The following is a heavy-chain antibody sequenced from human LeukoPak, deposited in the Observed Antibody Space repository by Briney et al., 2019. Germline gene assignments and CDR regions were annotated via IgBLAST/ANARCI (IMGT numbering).Heavy chain of an antibody. Sequence: SETLSLTRTVSGGSISSYYWSWIRQPPGKGLEWIGYIYYSGSTNYNPSLKSRVTISVDTSKNQFSLKLSSVTAADTAVYYCARVDSSSWYPLDYWGQGTLVTVSS. D-gene: IGHD6-13*01. V-gene: IGHV4-59*01. CDR3: ARVDSSSWYPLDY. CDR1: GGSISSYY. CDR2: IYYSGST. J-gene: IGHJ4*02.